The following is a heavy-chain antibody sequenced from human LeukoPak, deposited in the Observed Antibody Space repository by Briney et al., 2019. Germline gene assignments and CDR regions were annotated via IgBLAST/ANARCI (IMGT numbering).Heavy chain of an antibody. CDR3: ARENVALLWGSWFDP. V-gene: IGHV3-7*03. CDR1: GFTFSSYV. D-gene: IGHD2-2*01. J-gene: IGHJ5*02. Sequence: PGGSLRLSCAASGFTFSSYVMNWVRQAPGKGLEWVANIKQDGSEKYYVDSVKGRFTISRDNAKNSLYLQMNSLRAEDTAVYYCARENVALLWGSWFDPWGQGTLVTVSS. CDR2: IKQDGSEK.